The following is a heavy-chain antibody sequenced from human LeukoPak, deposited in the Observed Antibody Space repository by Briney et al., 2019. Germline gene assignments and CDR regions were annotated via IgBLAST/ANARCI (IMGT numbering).Heavy chain of an antibody. Sequence: GGSLRLSCAASGFTFSSYEMNWVRQAPGKGLEWVSYISYSGNTIYYADSVKGRFTISRDNAKNSPYLQMNSLRAEDTAFYYCARDYYDSSGPWYFDLWGRGTLVTVSS. D-gene: IGHD3-22*01. CDR2: ISYSGNTI. J-gene: IGHJ2*01. CDR1: GFTFSSYE. CDR3: ARDYYDSSGPWYFDL. V-gene: IGHV3-48*03.